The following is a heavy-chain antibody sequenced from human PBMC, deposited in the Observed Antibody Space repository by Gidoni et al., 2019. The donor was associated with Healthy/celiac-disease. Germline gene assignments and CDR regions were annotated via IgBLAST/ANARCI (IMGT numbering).Heavy chain of an antibody. Sequence: QVQLVESGGGVVQPGRSLRLSCAASGFTFSSYAMHWVRQAPGKGLEWVAVISYDGSNKYYADSVKGRFTISRDNSKNTLYLQMNSLRAEDTAVYYCARDLLAASLWGQGTLVTVSS. CDR3: ARDLLAASL. CDR1: GFTFSSYA. J-gene: IGHJ4*02. D-gene: IGHD6-25*01. V-gene: IGHV3-30-3*01. CDR2: ISYDGSNK.